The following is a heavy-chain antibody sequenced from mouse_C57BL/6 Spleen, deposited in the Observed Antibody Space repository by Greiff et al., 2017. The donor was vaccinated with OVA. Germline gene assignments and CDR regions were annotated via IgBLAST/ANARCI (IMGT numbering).Heavy chain of an antibody. V-gene: IGHV5-4*01. CDR1: GFTFSSYA. J-gene: IGHJ4*01. CDR2: ISDGGSYT. CDR3: ARDHSSSYYYYAMDY. D-gene: IGHD1-1*01. Sequence: EVQGVESGGGLVKPGGSLKLSCAASGFTFSSYAMSWVRQTPEKRLEWVATISDGGSYTYYPDNVKGRFTTSRDNAKNNLYLQMSHLKSEDTAMYYCARDHSSSYYYYAMDYWGQGTSVTVSS.